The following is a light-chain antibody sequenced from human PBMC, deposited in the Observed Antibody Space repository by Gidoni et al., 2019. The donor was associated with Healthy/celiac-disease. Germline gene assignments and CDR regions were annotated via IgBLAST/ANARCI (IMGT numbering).Light chain of an antibody. CDR1: QDISNY. V-gene: IGKV1-33*01. CDR3: QQYDNLPLT. J-gene: IGKJ4*01. Sequence: DIQITQSPSSLSASVGDRVTITCQASQDISNYLNWYQQKPGKAPKLLIYDASNLETGVPSRFSGSGSGKDFTFTISSLQPEEMATYYCQQYDNLPLTFXGXTKVEIK. CDR2: DAS.